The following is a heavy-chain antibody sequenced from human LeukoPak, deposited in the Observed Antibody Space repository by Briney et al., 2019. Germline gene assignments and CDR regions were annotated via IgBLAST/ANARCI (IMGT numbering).Heavy chain of an antibody. CDR1: GVSLISYA. D-gene: IGHD2-15*01. V-gene: IGHV3-23*01. CDR2: ISGSGGGT. Sequence: GGSLRLSCAAPGVSLISYAMSWVRQAPGKGLEWVSAISGSGGGTYYADSVKGRFTISRDNSKNTLYLQMNSLRAEDTAVYYCAKDQVVVVAVDAFDIWGQGTMVTVSS. J-gene: IGHJ3*02. CDR3: AKDQVVVVAVDAFDI.